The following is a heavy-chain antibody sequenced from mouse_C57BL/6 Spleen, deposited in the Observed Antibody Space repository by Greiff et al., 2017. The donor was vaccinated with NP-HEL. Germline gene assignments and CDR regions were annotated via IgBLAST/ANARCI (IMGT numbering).Heavy chain of an antibody. Sequence: QVQLQQPGAELVKPGASVKVSCKASGYTFTSYWMHWVKQRPGQGLEWIGRIHPSDSDTNYNQKFKGKATLTVDKSSSTAYIQLSSLTSEDSTVYYCAIRGPYYWGQGTTLTVSS. V-gene: IGHV1-74*01. J-gene: IGHJ2*01. CDR1: GYTFTSYW. CDR3: AIRGPYY. CDR2: IHPSDSDT.